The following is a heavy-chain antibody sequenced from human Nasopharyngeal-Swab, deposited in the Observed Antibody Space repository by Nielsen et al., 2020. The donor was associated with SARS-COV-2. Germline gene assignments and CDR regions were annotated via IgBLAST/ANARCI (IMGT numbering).Heavy chain of an antibody. CDR2: ISGSGGST. CDR3: AKTLSRIAGPPNSFDY. V-gene: IGHV3-23*01. J-gene: IGHJ4*02. D-gene: IGHD6-6*01. Sequence: GESLKISCAASGFTFSSYAMSWVRQAPGKGLEWVSAISGSGGSTYYADSVKGRFTISRDNSKNTLYLQMNSLRAEDTAVYYCAKTLSRIAGPPNSFDYWGQGTLVTVSS. CDR1: GFTFSSYA.